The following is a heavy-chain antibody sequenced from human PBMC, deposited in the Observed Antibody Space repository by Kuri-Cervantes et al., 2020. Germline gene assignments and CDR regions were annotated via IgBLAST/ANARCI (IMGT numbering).Heavy chain of an antibody. CDR2: IKSKTDGGTT. CDR1: GFTFSNAW. Sequence: ETLSLTCAASGFTFSNAWMSWVRQAPGKGLEWVGRIKSKTDGGTTDYAAPVKGRFTISRDDSKTTLYLQMNSLKTEDTAVYYCTTEQLDYGEGIDYWGQGTLVTVSS. D-gene: IGHD4-17*01. V-gene: IGHV3-15*01. J-gene: IGHJ4*02. CDR3: TTEQLDYGEGIDY.